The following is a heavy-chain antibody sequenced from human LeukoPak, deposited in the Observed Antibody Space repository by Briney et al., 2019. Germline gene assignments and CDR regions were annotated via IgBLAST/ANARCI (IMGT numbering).Heavy chain of an antibody. J-gene: IGHJ3*02. CDR1: GGSFGGYY. D-gene: IGHD2-2*01. Sequence: SETLSLTCAVYGGSFGGYYWSWIRQPPGKGLEWIGEINHSGSTNYNPSLKSRVTISVETSKNQFSLKLSSVTAADTAVYYCARLPYRPAAIRKDAFDIWGQGTIVTVSS. CDR3: ARLPYRPAAIRKDAFDI. CDR2: INHSGST. V-gene: IGHV4-34*01.